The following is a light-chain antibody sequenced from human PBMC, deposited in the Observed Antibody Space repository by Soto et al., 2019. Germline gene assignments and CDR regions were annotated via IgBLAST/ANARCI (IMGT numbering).Light chain of an antibody. CDR3: SSYTSGSPWV. Sequence: QSALTQPASVSGSPGQSITISCTGTSSDVGGYNYVSWYQQHPGKAPKLMIYEVSNRPSGVSNRFSGSKSGNTASLTISGLQAEDEDDYYSSSYTSGSPWVFGGGTKVTVL. J-gene: IGLJ3*02. V-gene: IGLV2-14*01. CDR1: SSDVGGYNY. CDR2: EVS.